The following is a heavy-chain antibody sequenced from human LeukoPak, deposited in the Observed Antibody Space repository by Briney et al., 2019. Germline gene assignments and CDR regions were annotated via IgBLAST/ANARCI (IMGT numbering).Heavy chain of an antibody. CDR3: ARGSGSSGWYNWFDP. J-gene: IGHJ5*02. D-gene: IGHD6-19*01. CDR2: INPSGGGT. Sequence: ASVKVSCKASGYTFTSYYMHWVRQAPGQGLEWMGIINPSGGGTSYAQKFQGRVTMTRDTSTSTVYMELSSLRSEDTAVYYCARGSGSSGWYNWFDPWGQGTLVTVSS. CDR1: GYTFTSYY. V-gene: IGHV1-46*01.